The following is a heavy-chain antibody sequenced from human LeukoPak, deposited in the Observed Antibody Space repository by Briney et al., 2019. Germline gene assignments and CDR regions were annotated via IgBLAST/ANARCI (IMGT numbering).Heavy chain of an antibody. CDR2: IYYSGST. CDR3: ARSAVVPAAILYFDY. D-gene: IGHD2-2*01. Sequence: PSETLSLTCTVSGGSISSYYWSWIRQPPGKGLEWIGYIYYSGSTNYNPSLKSRVTISVDTSKNQFSLKLSSVTAADTAVYYCARSAVVPAAILYFDYWGQGTLVTVSS. J-gene: IGHJ4*02. CDR1: GGSISSYY. V-gene: IGHV4-59*01.